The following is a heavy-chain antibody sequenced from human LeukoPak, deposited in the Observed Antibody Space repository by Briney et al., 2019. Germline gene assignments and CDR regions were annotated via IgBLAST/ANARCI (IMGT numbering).Heavy chain of an antibody. CDR3: PRDYYDSSGYYYGGGDY. CDR1: GGTFSSYT. D-gene: IGHD3-22*01. CDR2: IIPILGIA. Sequence: EASVKVSCKASGGTFSSYTISWVRQPPGQGLEWMGRIIPILGIANYAQKFQGRVTITADKSTSTAYMELSSLRSEDTAVYYCPRDYYDSSGYYYGGGDYWGQGTLVTVSS. V-gene: IGHV1-69*02. J-gene: IGHJ4*02.